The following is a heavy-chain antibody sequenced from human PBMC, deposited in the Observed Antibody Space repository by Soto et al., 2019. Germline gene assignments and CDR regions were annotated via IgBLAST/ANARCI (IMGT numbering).Heavy chain of an antibody. CDR1: GFSITDYA. CDR2: ISDSGTKT. V-gene: IGHV3-23*01. Sequence: GGSLRLSCSASGFSITDYAMSWVRQAPGEGLEWVSSISDSGTKTFYGDSVKGRFAISRDTSKNTVYMQMNNLRAEDTALYYCAKDGIRKDDYWGQGTVVTVSS. J-gene: IGHJ4*02. CDR3: AKDGIRKDDY.